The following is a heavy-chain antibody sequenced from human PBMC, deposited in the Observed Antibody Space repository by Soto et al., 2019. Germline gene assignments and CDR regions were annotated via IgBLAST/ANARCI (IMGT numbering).Heavy chain of an antibody. CDR1: GNIFTTYY. CDR2: INPSGGRT. J-gene: IGHJ4*02. CDR3: AGLYHYDSSGYYDY. Sequence: ASVKVSCKTSGNIFTTYYMHCVRQAPGQGLEWMGIINPSGGRTTYAQKFQGRVTMTRDTSTSTFHMELSSLTSEDMAVYYCAGLYHYDSSGYYDYWGQGTLVTVSS. V-gene: IGHV1-46*01. D-gene: IGHD3-22*01.